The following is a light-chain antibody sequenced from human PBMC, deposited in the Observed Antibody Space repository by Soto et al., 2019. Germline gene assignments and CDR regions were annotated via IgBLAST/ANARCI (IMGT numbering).Light chain of an antibody. Sequence: QSALTQPPSASGSPGQSVTISCIGTASDIGRYNYVSWYQHHPGKAPKLIIYEVTKQPSGVPDRFSGSKSGNTASLTVSGLQADDEADYYCNSYVGSNNYVFGTGTKVTVL. CDR1: ASDIGRYNY. CDR3: NSYVGSNNYV. V-gene: IGLV2-8*01. CDR2: EVT. J-gene: IGLJ1*01.